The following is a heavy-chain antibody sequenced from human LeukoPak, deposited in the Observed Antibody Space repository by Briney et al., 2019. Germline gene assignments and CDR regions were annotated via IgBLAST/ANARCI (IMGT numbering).Heavy chain of an antibody. D-gene: IGHD2-2*01. CDR1: GGSISSGGYY. J-gene: IGHJ4*02. CDR3: AREGSTSTGIDY. CDR2: IYHSGST. V-gene: IGHV4-31*03. Sequence: SETLSLTCTVSGGSISSGGYYWSWIRQHPGKGLEWIGYIYHSGSTYYNPSLKSRVTISVDTSKNQFSLKLSSVTAADTAVYYCAREGSTSTGIDYWGQGTLVTVSS.